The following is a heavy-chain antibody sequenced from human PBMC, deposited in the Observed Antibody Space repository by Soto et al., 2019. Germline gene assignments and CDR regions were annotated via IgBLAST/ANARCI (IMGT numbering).Heavy chain of an antibody. V-gene: IGHV4-4*07. CDR1: VGSISSYY. J-gene: IGHJ3*02. CDR2: IYTSGST. CDR3: ARDVDGQLAFAEALDI. Sequence: PSETLSLTCTVSVGSISSYYWSWIRQTAGKGLEWIGRIYTSGSTNYNPSLKSRVTMSVDTSKNQFSLKLSSVTAADTALYCCARDVDGQLAFAEALDIWGQGTMVTVSS. D-gene: IGHD6-6*01.